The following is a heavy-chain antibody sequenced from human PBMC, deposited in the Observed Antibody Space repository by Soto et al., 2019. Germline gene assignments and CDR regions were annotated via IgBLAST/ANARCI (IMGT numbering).Heavy chain of an antibody. Sequence: QVQLVQSGSEVKKPGSSVRVSCKTSGDTFSIYTISWVRQAPGQGLEWMGRVLPFLDITSYSQRFQGRVTIXAXRXXTTAYMELTSLKSEDTAVYYCARDRDNSNWPNFDSWGQGTLVTVSS. CDR3: ARDRDNSNWPNFDS. D-gene: IGHD6-13*01. V-gene: IGHV1-69*02. CDR2: VLPFLDIT. J-gene: IGHJ4*02. CDR1: GDTFSIYT.